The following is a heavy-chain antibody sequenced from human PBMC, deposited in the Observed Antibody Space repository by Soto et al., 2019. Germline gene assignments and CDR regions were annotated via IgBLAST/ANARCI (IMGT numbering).Heavy chain of an antibody. CDR3: ARGARGSSSLHGAFDI. J-gene: IGHJ3*02. Sequence: QVQLVQSGAEVKKPGSSVKVSCKASGGTFSSYAISWVRQAPGQGLEWMGGIIPIFGTANYAQKFQGRVTITXXEXTXXAHMELRSRRSEDTAVYYCARGARGSSSLHGAFDIWGQGTMVTVSS. CDR2: IIPIFGTA. V-gene: IGHV1-69*05. D-gene: IGHD6-6*01. CDR1: GGTFSSYA.